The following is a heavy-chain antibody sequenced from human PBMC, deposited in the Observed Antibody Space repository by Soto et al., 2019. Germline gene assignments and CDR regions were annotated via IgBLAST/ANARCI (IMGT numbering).Heavy chain of an antibody. V-gene: IGHV3-30-3*01. Sequence: VQLLESGGNLVQRGESLRLSCAASGFTFGSYSMSWVRQAPGKGLEWVAVISYDGSNKYYADSVKGRFTISRDNSKNTLYLQMNSLRAEDTAVYYCAREMGDGYNYGGFDYWGQGTLVTVSS. CDR3: AREMGDGYNYGGFDY. D-gene: IGHD5-12*01. CDR2: ISYDGSNK. J-gene: IGHJ4*02. CDR1: GFTFGSYS.